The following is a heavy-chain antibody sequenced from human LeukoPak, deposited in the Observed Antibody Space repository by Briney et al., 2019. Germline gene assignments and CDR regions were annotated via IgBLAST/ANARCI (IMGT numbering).Heavy chain of an antibody. CDR2: IWYDGSNK. D-gene: IGHD4-23*01. V-gene: IGHV3-33*08. CDR3: AREGPRGNSQFDY. Sequence: GGSLRLSCAASGFTFSSYWMHWVRQAPGKGLEWVALIWYDGSNKYYTDSVKGRLTISRDNSQDMLFLQMNSLRVEDTAVYYCAREGPRGNSQFDYWGQGTLVTVSS. J-gene: IGHJ4*02. CDR1: GFTFSSYW.